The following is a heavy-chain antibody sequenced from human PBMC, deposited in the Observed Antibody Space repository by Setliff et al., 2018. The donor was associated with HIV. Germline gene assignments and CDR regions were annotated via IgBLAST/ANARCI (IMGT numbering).Heavy chain of an antibody. CDR3: ARVDFWSGWSGYPYYMDV. Sequence: LRLSCAASGFTFSNFAMSWVRQAPGKGLDWVSTISGSDGSTYHADYVRGRFTISRDNAKNSLYLQMNSLRVEDTAVYYCARVDFWSGWSGYPYYMDVWGKGTTVTVSS. D-gene: IGHD3-3*01. CDR1: GFTFSNFA. J-gene: IGHJ6*03. V-gene: IGHV3-23*01. CDR2: ISGSDGST.